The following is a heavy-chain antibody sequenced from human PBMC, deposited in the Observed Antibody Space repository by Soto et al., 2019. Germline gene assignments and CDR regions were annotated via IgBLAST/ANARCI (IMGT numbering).Heavy chain of an antibody. J-gene: IGHJ6*02. CDR1: GVSFNNNG. V-gene: IGHV1-69*01. CDR2: VSPPFRTS. Sequence: QVQLVQSGAEVKKPGSSVKVSCKTSGVSFNNNGIGWVRQAPGHGLEWMGGVSPPFRTSNYARKFQGRISITADVSTGTVNMELSSLTSEDTAQYYCARVLYYGSGSYSPCGMDVWGQGTTVTVSS. D-gene: IGHD3-10*01. CDR3: ARVLYYGSGSYSPCGMDV.